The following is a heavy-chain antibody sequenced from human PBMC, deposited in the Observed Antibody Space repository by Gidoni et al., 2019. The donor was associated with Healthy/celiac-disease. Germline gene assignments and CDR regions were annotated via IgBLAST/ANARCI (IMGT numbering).Heavy chain of an antibody. D-gene: IGHD3-3*01. CDR1: GGSISSSSYY. Sequence: QLQLQESGPGLVKPSETLSLTCTVSGGSISSSSYYWGWIRQPPGKGLEWIGSIYYSGSTYYNPSLKSRVTIFVDTSKNQFSLKLSSVTAADTAVYYCARISRGFLEWLLYFDYWGQGTLVTVSS. CDR2: IYYSGST. J-gene: IGHJ4*02. CDR3: ARISRGFLEWLLYFDY. V-gene: IGHV4-39*01.